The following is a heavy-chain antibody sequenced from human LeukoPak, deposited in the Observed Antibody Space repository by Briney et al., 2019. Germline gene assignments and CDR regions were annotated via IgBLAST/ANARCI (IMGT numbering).Heavy chain of an antibody. J-gene: IGHJ4*02. CDR3: ARGSYYYDSSGYYTLDY. V-gene: IGHV4-59*01. D-gene: IGHD3-22*01. CDR2: IYYSGST. CDR1: GGSISSYY. Sequence: SETLSLTRTVSGGSISSYYWSWIRQPPGKGLEWIGYIYYSGSTNYNPSLKSRVTISVDTSKNQFSLKLSSVTAADTAVYYCARGSYYYDSSGYYTLDYWGQGTLVTVSS.